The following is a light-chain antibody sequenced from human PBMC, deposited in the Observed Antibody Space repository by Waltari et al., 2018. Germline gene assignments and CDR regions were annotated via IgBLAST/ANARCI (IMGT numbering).Light chain of an antibody. CDR1: QSVSRN. V-gene: IGKV3-20*01. CDR3: QHYVRLPAT. J-gene: IGKJ1*01. Sequence: EIVLTQSPGTLSLSAGERATISCRASQSVSRNLAWYQQKPRQAPKLLIYGASIKATGIPDRFTGSGSGTDFSLTISSLEPEDFAIYFCQHYVRLPATFGQGTKVEIK. CDR2: GAS.